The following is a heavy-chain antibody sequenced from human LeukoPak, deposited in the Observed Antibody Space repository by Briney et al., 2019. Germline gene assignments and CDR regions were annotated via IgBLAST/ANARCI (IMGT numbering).Heavy chain of an antibody. CDR1: GGSFSGFY. Sequence: PSETLSLTCAVYGGSFSGFYWSWIRQAPGKGLEWVGEIRPSGNTDYNPSLKSRVTISVDTSKNQFSLKVTSLSVADTAVYYCSRGSDTYKSGIDWGQGTLVTVSS. V-gene: IGHV4-34*01. J-gene: IGHJ4*02. CDR3: SRGSDTYKSGID. D-gene: IGHD3-3*01. CDR2: IRPSGNT.